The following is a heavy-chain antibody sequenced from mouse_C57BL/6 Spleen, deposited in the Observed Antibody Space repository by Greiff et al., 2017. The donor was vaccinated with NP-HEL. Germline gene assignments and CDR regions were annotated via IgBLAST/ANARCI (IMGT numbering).Heavy chain of an antibody. J-gene: IGHJ4*01. CDR2: INPGSGGT. Sequence: VQLQQSGAELVRPGTSVKVSCKASGYAFTNYLIECVKQRPGQGLEWIGVINPGSGGTNYNEKFKGKATLTADKSSSTAYMQLSSLTSEDSAVYFCARWNYAMDYWGQGTSVTVSS. V-gene: IGHV1-54*01. CDR3: ARWNYAMDY. CDR1: GYAFTNYL.